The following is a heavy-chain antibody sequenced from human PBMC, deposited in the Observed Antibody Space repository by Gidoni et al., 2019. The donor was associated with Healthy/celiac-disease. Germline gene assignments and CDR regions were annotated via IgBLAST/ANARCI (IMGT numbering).Heavy chain of an antibody. J-gene: IGHJ4*02. Sequence: EVQLLESGGGLVQPGGSLRLSCAASGFTFRSYAMSWVRQAPGKGMAWVSAISGSGGSTYYADSVKGRFTISRDNSKNTLYLQMNSLRAEDTAVYYCAKKTYGSGSYYPPFDYWGQGTLVTVSS. CDR2: ISGSGGST. CDR3: AKKTYGSGSYYPPFDY. V-gene: IGHV3-23*01. D-gene: IGHD3-10*01. CDR1: GFTFRSYA.